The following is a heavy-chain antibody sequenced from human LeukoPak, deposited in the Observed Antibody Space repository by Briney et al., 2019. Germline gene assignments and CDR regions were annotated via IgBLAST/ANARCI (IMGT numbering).Heavy chain of an antibody. CDR2: INQSGST. J-gene: IGHJ4*02. D-gene: IGHD3-22*01. V-gene: IGHV4-34*01. Sequence: SSETLSLTCAVYGGSFSGYYWSWIRQPPGKGLEWIGEINQSGSTNYNPSLKSRVTISVDTSKNQFSLKLSSVTAADTAVYYCAGSSGYYSHWGQGTLVTVSS. CDR3: AGSSGYYSH. CDR1: GGSFSGYY.